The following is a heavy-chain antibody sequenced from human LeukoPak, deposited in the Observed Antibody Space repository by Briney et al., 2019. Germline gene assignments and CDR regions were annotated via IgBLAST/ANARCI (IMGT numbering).Heavy chain of an antibody. Sequence: SETLSLTCTVSGGSISDYYWSWIRQPPGKGLEWIGYIYYSGDTYYNPSLKSRVTMSVDTSKNQFSLKLSSVTAADTAVYYCARERTVVVITGGWFDPWGQGTLVTVSS. V-gene: IGHV4-59*12. CDR3: ARERTVVVITGGWFDP. J-gene: IGHJ5*02. D-gene: IGHD3-22*01. CDR1: GGSISDYY. CDR2: IYYSGDT.